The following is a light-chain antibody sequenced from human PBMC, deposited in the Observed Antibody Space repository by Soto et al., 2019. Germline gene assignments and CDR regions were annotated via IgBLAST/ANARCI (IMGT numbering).Light chain of an antibody. CDR2: KAS. CDR1: ESISSW. CDR3: QQYNVYSLT. J-gene: IGKJ4*01. V-gene: IGKV1-5*03. Sequence: DIQMTQSPSTLSASVGARVTITCRASESISSWLAWYQQKPGKAPRLLIYKASSLESGVPSRFSGSGSGTEFTLTISSLQPDDFATYYCQQYNVYSLTFGGGTKVEIK.